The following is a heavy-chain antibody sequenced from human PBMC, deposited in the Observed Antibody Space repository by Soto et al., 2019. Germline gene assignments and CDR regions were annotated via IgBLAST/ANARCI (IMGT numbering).Heavy chain of an antibody. Sequence: QVQLQQWGAGLLKPSETLSLTCAVYGGSFSGYYWSWIRQPPGKGLEWIGEITHSGSTNYNPSLKSRVTISVDTSKNQFSLKLSSVTAADTAVYYCARTYSSSWSPFDYWGQGTLVTVSS. CDR1: GGSFSGYY. V-gene: IGHV4-34*01. D-gene: IGHD6-13*01. CDR3: ARTYSSSWSPFDY. J-gene: IGHJ4*02. CDR2: ITHSGST.